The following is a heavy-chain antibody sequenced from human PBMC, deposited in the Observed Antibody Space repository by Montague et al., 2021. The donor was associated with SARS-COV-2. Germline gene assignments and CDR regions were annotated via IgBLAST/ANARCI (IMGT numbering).Heavy chain of an antibody. D-gene: IGHD6-13*01. V-gene: IGHV4-39*07. CDR2: IYYSGTT. J-gene: IGHJ6*02. Sequence: SETLSLTCNVSGGSIISSSYYWGWIRQPPGKGLEWIGCIYYSGTTYYNPSLKSRVTISVDTSKNQFSLKLTSVTAADTAVYYCARVGRQQLVRLSGMDVWGQGTTVTVSS. CDR1: GGSIISSSYY. CDR3: ARVGRQQLVRLSGMDV.